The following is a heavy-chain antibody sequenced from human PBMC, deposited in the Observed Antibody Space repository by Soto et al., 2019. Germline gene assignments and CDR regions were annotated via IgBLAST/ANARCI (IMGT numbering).Heavy chain of an antibody. V-gene: IGHV3-20*01. J-gene: IGHJ5*02. CDR3: SRENGSGSSPPWFDP. CDR1: GFTFDDYG. Sequence: SLRLSCAASGFTFDDYGMSWVRQVPGKGLEWVSGINSNGGKTGYADSVKGRFTISRDNAKNSLYLQMNSLRAEDTALYHCSRENGSGSSPPWFDPWGQGTLVPVSS. CDR2: INSNGGKT. D-gene: IGHD3-10*01.